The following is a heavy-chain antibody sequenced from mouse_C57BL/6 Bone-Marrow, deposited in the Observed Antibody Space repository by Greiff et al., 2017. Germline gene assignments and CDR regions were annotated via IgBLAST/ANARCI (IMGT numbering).Heavy chain of an antibody. Sequence: VQLQQSGAELVRPGASVKLSCKASGYTFTDYYINWVKQRPGQGLEWIARICPGSGNTYYNEKFKGKGTLTAERSSSTAYMQLSSLTSEDSDLYFCAIKSPIYYYSSRVYYYAMDYWGQGTSLTVSS. CDR2: ICPGSGNT. CDR1: GYTFTDYY. V-gene: IGHV1-76*01. CDR3: AIKSPIYYYSSRVYYYAMDY. J-gene: IGHJ4*01. D-gene: IGHD1-1*01.